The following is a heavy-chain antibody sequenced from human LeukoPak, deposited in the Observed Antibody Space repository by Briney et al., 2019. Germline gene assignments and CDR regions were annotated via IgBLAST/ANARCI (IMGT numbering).Heavy chain of an antibody. V-gene: IGHV3-23*01. D-gene: IGHD2-15*01. CDR3: AKAKYCSGGSCYCDY. CDR2: ISGSGGTT. Sequence: GGSLRLSCAASGFTFSSYAMSWVRQAPGKGLEWVSAISGSGGTTYYADSVRGRFTISRDNSKNTLYLQMNSLRAEDTAVYYCAKAKYCSGGSCYCDYWGQGTRVTVSS. J-gene: IGHJ4*02. CDR1: GFTFSSYA.